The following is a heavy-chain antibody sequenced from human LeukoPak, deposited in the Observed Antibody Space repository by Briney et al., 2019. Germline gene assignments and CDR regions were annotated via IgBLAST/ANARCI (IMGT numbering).Heavy chain of an antibody. CDR1: GGTFSIYA. CDR3: AKRSRGLLWFGEFDTPFDY. J-gene: IGHJ4*02. V-gene: IGHV1-69*13. Sequence: SVTVSCKSSGGTFSIYAISWVRQAPGQGLEWMGGIIPIFGTANYAQKFQGRVTITADEATSTAYMELSSLRSEDTAVYYCAKRSRGLLWFGEFDTPFDYWGQGTLVTVSS. CDR2: IIPIFGTA. D-gene: IGHD3-10*01.